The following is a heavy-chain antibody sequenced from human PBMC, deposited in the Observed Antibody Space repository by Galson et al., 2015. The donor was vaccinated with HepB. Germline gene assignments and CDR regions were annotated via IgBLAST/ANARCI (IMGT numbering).Heavy chain of an antibody. V-gene: IGHV1-69*04. J-gene: IGHJ4*02. CDR1: GGTFSSYA. CDR2: IIPILGIA. CDR3: ARGGGPKGPGRIDY. D-gene: IGHD3-16*01. Sequence: SVKVSCKASGGTFSSYAISWVRQAPGQGLEWMGRIIPILGIANYAQKFQGRVTITADKSTSTAYMELSSLRSEDTAVYYCARGGGPKGPGRIDYWGQGTLVTVSS.